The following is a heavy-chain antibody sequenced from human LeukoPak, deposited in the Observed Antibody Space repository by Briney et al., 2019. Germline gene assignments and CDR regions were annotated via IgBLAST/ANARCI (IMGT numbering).Heavy chain of an antibody. CDR1: GFTFSDYY. CDR3: ARSEAGYYDSSGPGYYFDY. D-gene: IGHD3-22*01. J-gene: IGHJ4*02. CDR2: ISSSGSTI. Sequence: PGGSLRLSCAASGFTFSDYYMSWIRQAPGKGLEWVSYISSSGSTIYYADSVKGRFTISRDNAKNSLYLQMNSLRAGDTAVYYCARSEAGYYDSSGPGYYFDYWGQGTLVTVSS. V-gene: IGHV3-11*04.